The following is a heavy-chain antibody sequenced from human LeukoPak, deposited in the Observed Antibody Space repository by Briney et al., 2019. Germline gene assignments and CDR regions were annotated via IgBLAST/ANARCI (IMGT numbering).Heavy chain of an antibody. J-gene: IGHJ4*02. V-gene: IGHV1-2*06. CDR2: INPNSGGT. CDR3: AILPVIFGVVKLDY. Sequence: ASVKVSCKASGYAFTGYYMHWVRQAPGQGLEWMGRINPNSGGTNYAQKFQGRVTMTRDTSISTAYMELSRLRSDDTAVYYCAILPVIFGVVKLDYWGQGTLVTVSS. D-gene: IGHD3-3*01. CDR1: GYAFTGYY.